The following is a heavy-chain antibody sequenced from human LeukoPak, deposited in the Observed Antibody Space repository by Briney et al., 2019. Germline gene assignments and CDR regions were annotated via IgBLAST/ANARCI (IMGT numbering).Heavy chain of an antibody. D-gene: IGHD3-16*01. J-gene: IGHJ3*02. V-gene: IGHV3-21*01. CDR3: ARFGDAFDI. Sequence: GGSLRLSCAASGFTFRSYSMNWVRQAPGKGLEWVSSISSSSSYIYYADSVKCRFTISRDNAKNSLYLQMNSLRAEDTAVYYCARFGDAFDIWGQGTMVTVRS. CDR2: ISSSSSYI. CDR1: GFTFRSYS.